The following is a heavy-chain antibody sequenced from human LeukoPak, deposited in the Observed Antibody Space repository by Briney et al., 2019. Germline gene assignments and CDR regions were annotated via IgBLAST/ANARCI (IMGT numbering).Heavy chain of an antibody. V-gene: IGHV3-9*01. D-gene: IGHD6-13*01. CDR3: AKDSGYSSSWRAFDI. J-gene: IGHJ3*02. CDR1: GFTFDDYA. Sequence: PGGSLRLSCAASGFTFDDYAMHWVRQAPGKGLEWVSGISWNSGSIGYADSVKGRFTISRDNAKNSLYLQMNSLRAEDTALYYCAKDSGYSSSWRAFDIWGQGTMVTVSS. CDR2: ISWNSGSI.